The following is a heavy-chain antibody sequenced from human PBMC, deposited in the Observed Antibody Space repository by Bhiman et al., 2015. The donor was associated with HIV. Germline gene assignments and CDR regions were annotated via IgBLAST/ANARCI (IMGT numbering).Heavy chain of an antibody. D-gene: IGHD6-13*01. V-gene: IGHV3-23*01. J-gene: IGHJ4*02. CDR1: GFTFSTYA. CDR3: ARDPPYSSTYYYFNY. Sequence: EVQLLESGGGLVQPGGSLRLSCAASGFTFSTYALSWVRQAPGKGLQWVSGISATGAATYYADSVKGRFTISRDNSKNALYLHMSGLTAEDTAVYYCARDPPYSSTYYYFNYWAREPWSPSPQ. CDR2: ISATGAAT.